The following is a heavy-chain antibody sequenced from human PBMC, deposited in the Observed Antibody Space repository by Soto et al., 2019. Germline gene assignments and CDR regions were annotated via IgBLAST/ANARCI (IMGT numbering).Heavy chain of an antibody. D-gene: IGHD2-15*01. CDR3: AKDTGSGGRVQVH. V-gene: IGHV3-9*01. J-gene: IGHJ4*02. CDR1: GFTFDDYA. CDR2: ISWNSGSI. Sequence: GGSLRLSCAASGFTFDDYAMHWVRQAPGKGLEWVSGISWNSGSIGYADSVKGRFTISRDNAKNSLYLQMNSLRAEDTALYYCAKDTGSGGRVQVHWGQGTLVTVSS.